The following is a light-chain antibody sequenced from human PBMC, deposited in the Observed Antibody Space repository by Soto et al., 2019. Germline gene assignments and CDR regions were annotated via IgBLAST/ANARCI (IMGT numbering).Light chain of an antibody. CDR2: EVS. CDR1: SSDVGYYNY. CDR3: SSYTSSTTLVL. Sequence: QSALTQPASVSGAPGQSITISCSGTSSDVGYYNYVSWYQQHPGKAPKLMIYEVSNRPSGVSNRFSGSKSGNTAFLTIFGLQAEDEADYYCSSYTSSTTLVLFGEGTKLTVL. J-gene: IGLJ2*01. V-gene: IGLV2-14*01.